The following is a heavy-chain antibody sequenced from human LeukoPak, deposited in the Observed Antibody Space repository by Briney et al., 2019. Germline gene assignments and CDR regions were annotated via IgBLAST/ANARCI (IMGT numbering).Heavy chain of an antibody. Sequence: PSETLSLTCTVSGGSISSGGYYWSWIRQHPGKGLEWIGYIYYSGSTYYNPSLKSRVTISVDTSKNQFSLKLSSVTAADTAVYYCARGLGSKFGGWYFDLWGRGTLVTVSS. V-gene: IGHV4-31*03. CDR3: ARGLGSKFGGWYFDL. D-gene: IGHD3-10*01. J-gene: IGHJ2*01. CDR2: IYYSGST. CDR1: GGSISSGGYY.